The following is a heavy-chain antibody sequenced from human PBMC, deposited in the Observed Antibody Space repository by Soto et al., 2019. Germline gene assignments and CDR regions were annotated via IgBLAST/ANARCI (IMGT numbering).Heavy chain of an antibody. CDR1: GGSISSSNW. CDR2: IYHSGST. Sequence: SETLSLTCAVSGGSISSSNWWSWVRQPPGKGLEWIGEIYHSGSTNYNPSLKSRVTISVDKSKNQFSLKLSSVTAADTAVYYCARGSQQLVRNYYYYYGMDVWGQGTTVTVS. V-gene: IGHV4-4*02. D-gene: IGHD6-13*01. CDR3: ARGSQQLVRNYYYYYGMDV. J-gene: IGHJ6*02.